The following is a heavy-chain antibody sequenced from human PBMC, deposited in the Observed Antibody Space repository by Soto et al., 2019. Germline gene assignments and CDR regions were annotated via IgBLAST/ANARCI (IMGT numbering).Heavy chain of an antibody. J-gene: IGHJ5*02. CDR2: IYYSGST. CDR1: GGSTSSSSYY. D-gene: IGHD1-26*01. CDR3: ARHGGSYFPNGFDP. V-gene: IGHV4-39*01. Sequence: SEPLSLTCTVAGGSTSSSSYYWGWIRQPPGKGLEWIGSIYYSGSTYYNPSLKSRVTISVDTSKNQFSLKLSSVTAADPAVYSCARHGGSYFPNGFDPRGQGTLVTVSS.